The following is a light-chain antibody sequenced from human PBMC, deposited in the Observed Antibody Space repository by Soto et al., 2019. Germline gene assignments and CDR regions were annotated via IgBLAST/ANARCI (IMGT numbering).Light chain of an antibody. Sequence: QSALTQPASTSGSPGQSITISCTGTSRDVGAYRYVSWYQQKPGKAPKLMLYEVSYRPSGVSNRFSGSKSGNTASLTISGLQAEDEADYYCTSFTSSDTWVFGGVTKLTVL. CDR2: EVS. V-gene: IGLV2-14*01. J-gene: IGLJ3*02. CDR3: TSFTSSDTWV. CDR1: SRDVGAYRY.